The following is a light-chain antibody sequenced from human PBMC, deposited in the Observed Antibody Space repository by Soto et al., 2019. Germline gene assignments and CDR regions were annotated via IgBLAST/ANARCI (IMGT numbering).Light chain of an antibody. V-gene: IGKV1-39*01. Sequence: DIQMTPSPSSLSASVGDRVTITCRASQSISSYLNWYQQKQGKXXKXXIYAASSLQSGVPSRFSGSGSGTDLTTTISSLQPEDFETYYCQQSYSTPQTFGGGTKVDIK. CDR2: AAS. CDR1: QSISSY. CDR3: QQSYSTPQT. J-gene: IGKJ4*01.